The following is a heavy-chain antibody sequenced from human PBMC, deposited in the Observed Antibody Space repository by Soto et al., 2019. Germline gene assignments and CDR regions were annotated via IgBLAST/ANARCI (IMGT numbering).Heavy chain of an antibody. Sequence: QVQLVESGGGVVQPGRSLRLSCAASGFTFSSYGMHWVRQAPGKGLEWVAVISYDGSNKYYADSVKGRFTISRDNSKNTLYLKMNSLRAEDTAVYYCAKDSRSWGIAAAGDNWFDPWGQGTLVTVSS. CDR1: GFTFSSYG. J-gene: IGHJ5*02. CDR2: ISYDGSNK. CDR3: AKDSRSWGIAAAGDNWFDP. V-gene: IGHV3-30*18. D-gene: IGHD6-13*01.